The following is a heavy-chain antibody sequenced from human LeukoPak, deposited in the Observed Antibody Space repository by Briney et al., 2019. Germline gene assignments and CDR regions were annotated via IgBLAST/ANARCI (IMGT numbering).Heavy chain of an antibody. CDR1: GYSFTNYL. V-gene: IGHV1-3*04. CDR2: INTDTNDK. D-gene: IGHD2-15*01. Sequence: ASVKVSCKASGYSFTNYLIHWMRQAPGQSLQWMGWINTDTNDKKYSQNLQGRVTITRDTSATTAYMELSSLRSEDTAVYYCARDSGAFDYWSQGTPVTVSS. J-gene: IGHJ4*02. CDR3: ARDSGAFDY.